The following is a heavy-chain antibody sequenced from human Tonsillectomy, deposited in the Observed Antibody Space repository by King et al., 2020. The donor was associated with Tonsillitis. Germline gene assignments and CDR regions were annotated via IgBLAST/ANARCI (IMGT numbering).Heavy chain of an antibody. Sequence: VQLVESGGGLVKPGGSLRLSCAISGFALRNYDMNWVRQAPGKGLEWVSSITGSSSKIYYADSVKGRLTISKDNAKGSLYLQMNSLRAEDTAVYFCAKNKGKGADYYGTSRGAFDFWGRGTMVTVSS. CDR3: AKNKGKGADYYGTSRGAFDF. CDR2: ITGSSSKI. D-gene: IGHD3-10*01. CDR1: GFALRNYD. J-gene: IGHJ3*01. V-gene: IGHV3-21*01.